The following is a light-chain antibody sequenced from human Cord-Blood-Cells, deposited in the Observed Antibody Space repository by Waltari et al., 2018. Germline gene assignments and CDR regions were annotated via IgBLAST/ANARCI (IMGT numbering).Light chain of an antibody. CDR1: QSVSSSY. V-gene: IGKV3-20*01. Sequence: EIVLTQSPGTLSLSPGERATLSCRASQSVSSSYLAWYQHKPGQAPRLLSYGASSRATGIPDRFSGSGSGTDCTLTISRLEPEDFAVYYCQQYGSSPITFGQGTRLEIK. CDR2: GAS. CDR3: QQYGSSPIT. J-gene: IGKJ5*01.